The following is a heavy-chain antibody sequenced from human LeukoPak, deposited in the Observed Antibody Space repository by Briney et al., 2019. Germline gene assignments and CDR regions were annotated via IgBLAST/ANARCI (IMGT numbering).Heavy chain of an antibody. CDR1: GFTFSSYS. CDR3: ARDHDDYIWGSYRSFDY. J-gene: IGHJ4*02. CDR2: ISSSSSYI. D-gene: IGHD3-16*02. V-gene: IGHV3-21*01. Sequence: GGSLRLSRAASGFTFSSYSMNWVRQAPGKGLEWVSSISSSSSYIYYADSVKGRFTISRDNAKNSLYLQMNSLRAEDTAVYYCARDHDDYIWGSYRSFDYWGQGTLVTVSS.